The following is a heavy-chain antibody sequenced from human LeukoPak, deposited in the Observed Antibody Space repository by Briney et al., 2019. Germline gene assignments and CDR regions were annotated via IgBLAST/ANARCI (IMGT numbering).Heavy chain of an antibody. CDR2: IYYSGST. J-gene: IGHJ4*02. CDR1: GGSISSSRYY. V-gene: IGHV4-39*01. Sequence: SETLSLTCTVSGGSISSSRYYWGWIRQPPGKGLEWIGSIYYSGSTYYNPSLKSRVTISVDTSKNQFSLKLSSVTAADTAVYYCARRHLRGVVNYWGQGALVTVSS. CDR3: ARRHLRGVVNY. D-gene: IGHD2-15*01.